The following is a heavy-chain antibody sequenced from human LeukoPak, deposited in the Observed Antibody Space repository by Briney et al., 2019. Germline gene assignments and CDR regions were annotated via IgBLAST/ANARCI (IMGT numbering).Heavy chain of an antibody. CDR2: IYASGNT. J-gene: IGHJ3*02. Sequence: SQTLSLTCTVSDGSISSALYYWSWIRQPAGKGLERIGHIYASGNTNYNPSLKSRITISVDTSKNQFSLRLTSVTAADTAVYYCARDFDSPMAFDIWGQGTMVTVSS. CDR3: ARDFDSPMAFDI. D-gene: IGHD3-9*01. V-gene: IGHV4-61*09. CDR1: DGSISSALYY.